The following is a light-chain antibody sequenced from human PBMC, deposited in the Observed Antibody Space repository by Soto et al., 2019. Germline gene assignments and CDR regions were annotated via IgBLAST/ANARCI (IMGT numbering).Light chain of an antibody. CDR3: GTWDSSLSAYV. CDR2: DNN. Sequence: QSVLTQPPSVSAAPGQMVTISCSGSSSNIGNNYVSWYQQLQGTAPKVLIYDNNKRPSGIPDRFSGSKSGTSATLGISGLQTGDEADYYCGTWDSSLSAYVFGTGTKVTVL. V-gene: IGLV1-51*01. J-gene: IGLJ1*01. CDR1: SSNIGNNY.